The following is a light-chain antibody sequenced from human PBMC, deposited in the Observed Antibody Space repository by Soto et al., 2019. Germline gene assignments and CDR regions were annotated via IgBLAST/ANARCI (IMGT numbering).Light chain of an antibody. Sequence: QSALTQPASVSGSPRQSITISCTGTSSDVGGYDYVSWYQQHPGKVPKRMIYDVSNRPSGVSDRFSGSKSGNTASLTISGLQPEDEADYYCSSYTSSYTYVFGTGTKLTVL. CDR2: DVS. CDR1: SSDVGGYDY. V-gene: IGLV2-14*03. CDR3: SSYTSSYTYV. J-gene: IGLJ1*01.